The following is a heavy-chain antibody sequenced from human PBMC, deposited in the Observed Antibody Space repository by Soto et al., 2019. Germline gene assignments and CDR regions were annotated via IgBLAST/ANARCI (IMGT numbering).Heavy chain of an antibody. V-gene: IGHV3-30*03. D-gene: IGHD1-1*01. Sequence: PGGSLRLSCAASVFTFSSYGMHWVRQAPGKGLEWVAVISYDGSNKYYADSVKGRFTISRYNSKNTLYLQMNSLRVEDTAVYYCAREVTIGTPDGMDVWGQGTTVAVSS. CDR2: ISYDGSNK. J-gene: IGHJ6*02. CDR3: AREVTIGTPDGMDV. CDR1: VFTFSSYG.